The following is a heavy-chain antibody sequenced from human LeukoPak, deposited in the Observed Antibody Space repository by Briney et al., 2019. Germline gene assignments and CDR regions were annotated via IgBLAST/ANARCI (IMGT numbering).Heavy chain of an antibody. CDR1: GFTFSSYA. V-gene: IGHV3-23*01. CDR3: AKGHYGRYFDWLNPRPYYGMDV. Sequence: GGSLRLSCAASGFTFSSYAMSWVRQAPGKGLEWVSAISGSGGSTYYADSVKGRFTISRDNSKNTLYLQMNSLRAEDTAVYYCAKGHYGRYFDWLNPRPYYGMDVWGQGTTVTVSS. D-gene: IGHD3-9*01. J-gene: IGHJ6*02. CDR2: ISGSGGST.